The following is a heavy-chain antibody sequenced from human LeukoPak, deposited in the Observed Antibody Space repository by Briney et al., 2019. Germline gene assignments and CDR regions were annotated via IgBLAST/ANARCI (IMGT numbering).Heavy chain of an antibody. Sequence: GGSLRLSCAASGFTFSSYNMNWVRQAPGKGLEGVSCIGGSSILISYAESMQGRFTISRDKARNSLYLQMTSLSAEDTAVYYCARDGLQAYYDSSGFFDYWGQGTLVTVSS. J-gene: IGHJ4*02. CDR3: ARDGLQAYYDSSGFFDY. CDR1: GFTFSSYN. CDR2: IGGSSILI. D-gene: IGHD3-22*01. V-gene: IGHV3-21*01.